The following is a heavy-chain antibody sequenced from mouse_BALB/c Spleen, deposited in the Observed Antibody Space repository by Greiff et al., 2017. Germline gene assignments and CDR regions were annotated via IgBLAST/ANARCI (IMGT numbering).Heavy chain of an antibody. J-gene: IGHJ3*01. Sequence: EVKVVESGGGLVQPGGSLKLSCAASGFTFSSYGMSWVRQTPDKRLELVATINSNGGSTYYPDSVKGRFTISRDNAKNTLYLQMSSLKSEDTAMYYCARARYYGSSYVFSYWGQGTLVTVSA. CDR1: GFTFSSYG. V-gene: IGHV5-6-3*01. D-gene: IGHD1-1*01. CDR3: ARARYYGSSYVFSY. CDR2: INSNGGST.